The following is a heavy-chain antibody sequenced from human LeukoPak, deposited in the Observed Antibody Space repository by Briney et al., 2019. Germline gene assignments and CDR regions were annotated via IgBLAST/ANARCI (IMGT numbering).Heavy chain of an antibody. V-gene: IGHV3-64*05. CDR1: GFTFSSYA. Sequence: PGGSLRLSCSASGFTFSSYAMHWVRQAPGKGLEYVSSISSSGGNTYYADSLKGRFTISRDNSKNTLYIQMNSLRAEDTAVYYYVKALSGWYPRKLFDYWGQGTLVTVSS. CDR3: VKALSGWYPRKLFDY. J-gene: IGHJ4*02. D-gene: IGHD6-19*01. CDR2: ISSSGGNT.